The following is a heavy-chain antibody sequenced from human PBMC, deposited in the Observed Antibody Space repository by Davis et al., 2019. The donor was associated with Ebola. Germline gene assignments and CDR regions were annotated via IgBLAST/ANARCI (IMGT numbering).Heavy chain of an antibody. Sequence: GESLKISCAASGFTVSSNYMSWVRQAPGKGLEWVSVIYSGGSTYYADSVKGRFTISRDNSKNTLYLRMNSLRAEDTAVYYCARNEAYYYGSGSSPYYYYYGMDVWGQGTTVTVSS. D-gene: IGHD3-10*01. J-gene: IGHJ6*02. CDR3: ARNEAYYYGSGSSPYYYYYGMDV. V-gene: IGHV3-53*05. CDR1: GFTVSSNY. CDR2: IYSGGST.